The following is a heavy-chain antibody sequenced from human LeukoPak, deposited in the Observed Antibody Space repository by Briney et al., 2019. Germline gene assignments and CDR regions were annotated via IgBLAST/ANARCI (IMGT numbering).Heavy chain of an antibody. J-gene: IGHJ6*03. CDR1: GFTFSSYG. Sequence: GGSLRLSCAASGFTFSSYGMHWVRQAPGKGLEWVPFIHYDGSNKYYADSVKGRFTISRDNSKNTLYLQMNSLRAEDTAVYYCARDGIYCSGGSCLTTNYYYYYMDVWGKGTTVTVSS. CDR2: IHYDGSNK. V-gene: IGHV3-30*02. D-gene: IGHD2-15*01. CDR3: ARDGIYCSGGSCLTTNYYYYYMDV.